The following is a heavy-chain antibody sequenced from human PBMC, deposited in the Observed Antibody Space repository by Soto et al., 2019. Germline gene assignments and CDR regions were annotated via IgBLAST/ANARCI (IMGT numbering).Heavy chain of an antibody. CDR1: GVSFSGYA. Sequence: PGGSLRLSCAASGVSFSGYARNWVRQAPGKGLEWVSGISGSGTKTDYADAVKGRFTIYGDNSRNTMYLKINSMRGEDTAIYYCAKIGNATSYRDLWGQGRSVTVSS. CDR2: ISGSGTKT. D-gene: IGHD1-26*01. J-gene: IGHJ5*02. V-gene: IGHV3-23*01. CDR3: AKIGNATSYRDL.